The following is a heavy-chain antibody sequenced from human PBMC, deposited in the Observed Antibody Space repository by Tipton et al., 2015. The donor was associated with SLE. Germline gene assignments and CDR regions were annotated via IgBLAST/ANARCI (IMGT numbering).Heavy chain of an antibody. Sequence: TLSLTCTVSGGSISSSSYYWSWIRQPPGKGLEWIGYIYYSGSTNYNPSLKSRVTISVDTSKNQFSLKLSSVTAADTAVYYCARPLAGGIDYWGQGTLVTVSS. V-gene: IGHV4-61*01. CDR3: ARPLAGGIDY. CDR1: GGSISSSSYY. CDR2: IYYSGST. D-gene: IGHD6-19*01. J-gene: IGHJ4*02.